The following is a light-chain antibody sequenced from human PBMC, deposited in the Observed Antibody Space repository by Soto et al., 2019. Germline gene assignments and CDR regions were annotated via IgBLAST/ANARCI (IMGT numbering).Light chain of an antibody. J-gene: IGKJ4*01. V-gene: IGKV3-11*01. CDR2: DAS. CDR1: QSVSSF. CDR3: QHRSNWPLT. Sequence: EIVLTQSPATLSLSPGERATLSCRASQSVSSFLAWYQQKPGQAPRLLIYDASNRASGIPARFSGSGSGTDFTLTISSLEPEDFAVYYCQHRSNWPLTFGGGTKVEIK.